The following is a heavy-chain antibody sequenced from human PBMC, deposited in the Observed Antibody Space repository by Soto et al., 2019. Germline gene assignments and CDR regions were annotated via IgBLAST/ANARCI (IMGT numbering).Heavy chain of an antibody. V-gene: IGHV4-4*07. Sequence: TSETLSLTCTVSGGSISSYYWSWIRQPAGKGLEWIGRIYTSGSTNYNPSLKSRVTMSVDTSKNQFSLKLSSVTAADTAVYYCARAHYYDSSGYSDYWGQGTLVTVSS. J-gene: IGHJ4*02. D-gene: IGHD3-22*01. CDR1: GGSISSYY. CDR3: ARAHYYDSSGYSDY. CDR2: IYTSGST.